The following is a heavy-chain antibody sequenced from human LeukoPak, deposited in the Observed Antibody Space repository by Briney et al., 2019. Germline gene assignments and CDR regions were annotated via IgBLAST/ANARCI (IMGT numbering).Heavy chain of an antibody. Sequence: SGGSLRLSCAASGFTFSSYAMSWVRQAPGKGLEWVSAISGSGGSTYYADSVKGRSTISRDNSKNTLYLQMNSLRAEDTAVYYCAKDPTDIPYSYGYYFDYWGQGTLVTVSS. J-gene: IGHJ4*02. CDR3: AKDPTDIPYSYGYYFDY. CDR2: ISGSGGST. D-gene: IGHD5-18*01. V-gene: IGHV3-23*01. CDR1: GFTFSSYA.